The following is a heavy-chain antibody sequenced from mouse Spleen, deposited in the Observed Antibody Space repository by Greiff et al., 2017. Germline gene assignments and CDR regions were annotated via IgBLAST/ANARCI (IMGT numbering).Heavy chain of an antibody. Sequence: EVQGVESGGGLVQPGGSMKLSCAASGFTFSDAWMDWVRQSPEKGLEWVAEIRNKANNHATYYAESVKGRFTISRDDSKSSVYLQMNSLRAEDTGIYYCTRLGFLYWYFDVWGAGTTVTVSS. J-gene: IGHJ1*01. CDR1: GFTFSDAW. V-gene: IGHV6-6*01. D-gene: IGHD4-1*01. CDR3: TRLGFLYWYFDV. CDR2: IRNKANNHAT.